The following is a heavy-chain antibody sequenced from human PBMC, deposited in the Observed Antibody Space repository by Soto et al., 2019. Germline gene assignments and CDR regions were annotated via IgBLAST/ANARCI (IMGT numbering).Heavy chain of an antibody. CDR2: IYPGDSDT. V-gene: IGHV5-51*01. CDR3: ARESAEAGAHPYYYYYYGMDV. J-gene: IGHJ6*02. D-gene: IGHD6-13*01. Sequence: PGESLKISCKGSGYSFTSYWIGWVRQMPGKGLEWMGIIYPGDSDTRYSPSFQGQVTISADKSISTAYLQWSSLKPSDTAMYYCARESAEAGAHPYYYYYYGMDVWGQGTTVTVSS. CDR1: GYSFTSYW.